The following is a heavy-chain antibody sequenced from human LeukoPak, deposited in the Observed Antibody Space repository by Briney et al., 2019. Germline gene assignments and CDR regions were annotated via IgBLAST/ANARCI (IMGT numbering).Heavy chain of an antibody. D-gene: IGHD6-19*01. CDR2: IKRDGREK. J-gene: IGHJ4*02. CDR1: GFTFSRHW. V-gene: IGHV3-7*01. CDR3: ARVCVSVWTEYMDY. Sequence: PGGSLRLSCAASGFTFSRHWMTWVRQAPGKGLEWVANIKRDGREKNYVDSVKGRFSISRDNVENSLHLQMNSLRAEDTAVYYCARVCVSVWTEYMDYWGQGTLVTVSS.